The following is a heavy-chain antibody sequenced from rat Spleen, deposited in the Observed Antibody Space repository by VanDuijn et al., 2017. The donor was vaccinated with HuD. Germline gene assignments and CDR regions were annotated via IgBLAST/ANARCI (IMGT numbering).Heavy chain of an antibody. CDR3: AARSRYYGDY. D-gene: IGHD1-6*01. J-gene: IGHJ2*01. CDR2: ISTGGGNT. V-gene: IGHV5-25*01. CDR1: GFTFSNYV. Sequence: EGQLVESGGGLVEPGRSLKLSCAASGFTFSNYVMDWVRQAPKKGLEWVASISTGGGNTYYPDSVKGRFTISRDNAKSTLYLQMNSLRSEDTATYYCAARSRYYGDYWGQGVMVTVSS.